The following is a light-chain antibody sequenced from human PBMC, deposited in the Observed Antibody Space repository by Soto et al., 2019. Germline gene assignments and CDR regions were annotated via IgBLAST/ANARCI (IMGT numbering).Light chain of an antibody. CDR1: ETVSSSY. CDR2: GAY. Sequence: ILLPPSPWTWRRPPAACPSLSCKASETVSSSYLAWYQQKAGQAPRLLIYGAYRRATGIPDRFSGSGSGTDFTLTISRLEPEDFAVYYCQQYGSSPLTFGGGTKVDIK. CDR3: QQYGSSPLT. V-gene: IGKV3-20*01. J-gene: IGKJ4*02.